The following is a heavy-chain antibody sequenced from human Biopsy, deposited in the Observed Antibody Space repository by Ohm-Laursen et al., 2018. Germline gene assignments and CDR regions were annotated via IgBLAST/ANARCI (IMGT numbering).Heavy chain of an antibody. CDR1: GFTFSSSW. Sequence: SLRLSCAASGFTFSSSWMHWVRQAPGKGLEWVSTINPSRSSMSYADSVKGRFTISRDNSNNSLYLQMNSLKAEDTAVYYCARDPNWGSGYWGQGTLVTVSS. D-gene: IGHD7-27*01. CDR2: INPSRSSM. V-gene: IGHV3-21*01. CDR3: ARDPNWGSGY. J-gene: IGHJ4*02.